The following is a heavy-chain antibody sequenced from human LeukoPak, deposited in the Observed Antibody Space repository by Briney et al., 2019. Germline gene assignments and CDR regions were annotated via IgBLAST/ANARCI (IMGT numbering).Heavy chain of an antibody. J-gene: IGHJ4*02. CDR2: IYYSGST. D-gene: IGHD2-21*02. Sequence: KPSETLSLTCTVSGGSISSYYWSWIRQPPGKGLEWIGYIYYSGSTIYNPSLKSRVTISVDTSKNQFSLKLSSVTAADTAVYYCARDGPYCGGDCYPYYFDYWGQGTLVTVSS. CDR1: GGSISSYY. V-gene: IGHV4-59*01. CDR3: ARDGPYCGGDCYPYYFDY.